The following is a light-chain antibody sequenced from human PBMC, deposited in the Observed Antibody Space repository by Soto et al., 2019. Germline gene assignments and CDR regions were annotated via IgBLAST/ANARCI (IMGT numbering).Light chain of an antibody. Sequence: EVVLTQSPATLSLSPGERATLFCRANESVNDYLAWYQQRPSQAPRLLIFDASNRAPGIPARFSASGSRRDFTLTISSLEPEDFAVYYCQQRFTWPPFTFGPGTKVDF. J-gene: IGKJ3*01. CDR1: ESVNDY. CDR2: DAS. V-gene: IGKV3-11*02. CDR3: QQRFTWPPFT.